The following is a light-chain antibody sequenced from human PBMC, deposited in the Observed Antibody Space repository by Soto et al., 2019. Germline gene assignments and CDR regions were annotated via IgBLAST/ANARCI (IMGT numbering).Light chain of an antibody. CDR1: SGYSTYA. V-gene: IGLV4-69*01. J-gene: IGLJ3*02. CDR2: INYDGTH. Sequence: QPVLTQSPSASASLGASVKLTCTLSSGYSTYAIAWHQQQSGKGPRFLMKINYDGTHSKGDGFYDRFSGSSSGAERHLTIYSLQSEDEADYYCQSLCTGIQVFGGGTKLTVL. CDR3: QSLCTGIQV.